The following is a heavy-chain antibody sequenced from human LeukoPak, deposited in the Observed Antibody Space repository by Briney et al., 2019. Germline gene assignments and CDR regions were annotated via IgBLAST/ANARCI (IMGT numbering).Heavy chain of an antibody. V-gene: IGHV3-30*02. D-gene: IGHD4-23*01. CDR2: IRCDGSNK. CDR1: GFTFSSYG. J-gene: IGHJ4*02. CDR3: AKDYGGNYTPRFDY. Sequence: PGGSLRLSCAASGFTFSSYGMHWVRQAPGKGLEWVAFIRCDGSNKYYADSVKGRFTISRDNSKNTLYLQMNSLRAEDTAVYYCAKDYGGNYTPRFDYWGQGTLVTVSS.